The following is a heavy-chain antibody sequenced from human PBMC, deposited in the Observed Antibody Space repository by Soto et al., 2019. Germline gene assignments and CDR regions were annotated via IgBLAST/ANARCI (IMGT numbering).Heavy chain of an antibody. Sequence: QVQLVQSGAEMKEPGSSVKVSCKTSGGTFSSSAISWLRQAPGQGLEWMGGIIPLFRTPDYAQKFQGRVTIAADEYTSTAYMELSSLRSEDTAVYYCARDNDRLQLGGNYYYILDLWGQGTTITVSS. CDR3: ARDNDRLQLGGNYYYILDL. CDR1: GGTFSSSA. CDR2: IIPLFRTP. V-gene: IGHV1-69*12. J-gene: IGHJ6*02. D-gene: IGHD4-4*01.